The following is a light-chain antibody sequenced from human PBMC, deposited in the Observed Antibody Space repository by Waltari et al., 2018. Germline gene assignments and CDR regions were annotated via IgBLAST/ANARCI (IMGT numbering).Light chain of an antibody. V-gene: IGLV4-69*01. Sequence: QLVVTQSPSASAPLGASVKLTCTLSSGHSSNVIAWLQQRPEKGPRYLMKVNSDGSHSKGDEIPDRCSGSSSGAERYLTSSSLQSDDEADYYCETGGHGTWVFGGGTKLTVL. CDR1: SGHSSNV. CDR2: VNSDGSH. CDR3: ETGGHGTWV. J-gene: IGLJ3*02.